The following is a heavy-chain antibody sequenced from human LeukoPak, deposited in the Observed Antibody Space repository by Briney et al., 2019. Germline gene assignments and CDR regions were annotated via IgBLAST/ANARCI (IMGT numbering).Heavy chain of an antibody. CDR1: GESFSEYY. V-gene: IGHV4-34*01. CDR3: ASSLYTSSSWDTYYYYGMDV. J-gene: IGHJ6*02. CDR2: ISHSGST. Sequence: PSETLSLTCAVSGESFSEYYWSWIRQPPGKGLEWIGEISHSGSTNYNPSLKSRVTISTDTSKNQFSLNLTSVTAADTAVYYCASSLYTSSSWDTYYYYGMDVWGQGTTVTVSS. D-gene: IGHD6-13*01.